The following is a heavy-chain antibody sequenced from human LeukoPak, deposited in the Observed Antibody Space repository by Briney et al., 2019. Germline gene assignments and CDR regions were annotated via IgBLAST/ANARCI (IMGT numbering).Heavy chain of an antibody. CDR2: INRSGST. Sequence: SETLSLTCAVYGGSFSGYYWSWIRQPPGKGLEWIGEINRSGSTNYNPSLKSRVTISVDTSKNQFSLKLSSVTAADTAVYYCARAFDGAQFSYWGQGTLVTVSS. J-gene: IGHJ4*02. D-gene: IGHD4/OR15-4a*01. V-gene: IGHV4-34*01. CDR3: ARAFDGAQFSY. CDR1: GGSFSGYY.